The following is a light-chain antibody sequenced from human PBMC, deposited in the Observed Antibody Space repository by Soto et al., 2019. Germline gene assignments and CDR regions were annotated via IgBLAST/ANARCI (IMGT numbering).Light chain of an antibody. Sequence: QSALTQPRAVSGSPGQSVTISCTGTSSDVGRYNYVSWYQQHPGKVPKPMIYDVSKRPSGVPDRFSGSKSGNTASLTISGLQPEDEADYYCCSYAGSNRYYVFGTGTKLTVL. J-gene: IGLJ1*01. V-gene: IGLV2-11*01. CDR3: CSYAGSNRYYV. CDR1: SSDVGRYNY. CDR2: DVS.